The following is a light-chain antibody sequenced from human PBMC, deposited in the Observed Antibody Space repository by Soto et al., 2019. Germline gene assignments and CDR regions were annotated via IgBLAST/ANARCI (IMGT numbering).Light chain of an antibody. CDR3: QQYNSGRT. CDR2: DAS. Sequence: DIKMTHSPSTLSGTVGDRVTITCRASQTISSWLAWYQQKPGKAPKLLIYDASSLESGVPSRFSGSGSGTEFTLTISSLQPDDFATYYCQQYNSGRTFGQGGMVDIK. V-gene: IGKV1-5*01. CDR1: QTISSW. J-gene: IGKJ1*01.